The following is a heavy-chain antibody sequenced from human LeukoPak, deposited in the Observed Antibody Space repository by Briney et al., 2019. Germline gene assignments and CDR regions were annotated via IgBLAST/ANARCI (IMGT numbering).Heavy chain of an antibody. V-gene: IGHV3-43*02. D-gene: IGHD6-13*01. CDR2: ISGDGGST. CDR1: GFTSDDYA. Sequence: GGSLRLSCAASGFTSDDYAMHWVRQAPGKGLEWVSLISGDGGSTYYTDSVKGRFTISRDNSKNSLYLQMNSLRTEDTALYYCAKDLRYSSSWNVYYYYYYYMDVWGKGTTVTVSS. CDR3: AKDLRYSSSWNVYYYYYYYMDV. J-gene: IGHJ6*03.